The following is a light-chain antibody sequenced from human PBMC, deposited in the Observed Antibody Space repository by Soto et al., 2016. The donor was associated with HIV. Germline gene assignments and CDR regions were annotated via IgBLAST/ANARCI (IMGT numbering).Light chain of an antibody. Sequence: SYELTQPPSVSVSPGQTVSITCSGDKLGDKYACWYQQKPGQSPVLVIYQDTKRPSGIPERFSGSNSGSTATLTISGTQAMDEADYYCQAWDSSTGVFGGGTKLTVL. CDR1: KLGDKY. CDR3: QAWDSSTGV. J-gene: IGLJ2*01. CDR2: QDT. V-gene: IGLV3-1*01.